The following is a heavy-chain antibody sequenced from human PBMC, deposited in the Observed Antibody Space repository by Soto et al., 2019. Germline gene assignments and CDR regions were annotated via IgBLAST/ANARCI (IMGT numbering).Heavy chain of an antibody. D-gene: IGHD2-2*01. CDR1: GYTFDTYA. J-gene: IGHJ4*02. CDR2: INGANGNT. CDR3: SSGMGYCSTNTCYPEFGSIDY. V-gene: IGHV1-3*01. Sequence: QVQLVQSGAELREPGASVKVSCRASGYTFDTYAMHWVRQAPGQRLGWIGWINGANGNTKYSQKFQGSVTMTRDTSARSAYMELSSLRYEDTALYCCSSGMGYCSTNTCYPEFGSIDYWGQGTLVTVSS.